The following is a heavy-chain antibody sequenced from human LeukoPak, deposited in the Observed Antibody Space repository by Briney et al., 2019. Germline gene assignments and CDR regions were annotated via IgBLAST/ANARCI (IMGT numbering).Heavy chain of an antibody. Sequence: PSETLSLTCAVSGGSISSGGYFWSWIRQPPGKGLEWIGYIYHSGSTYYNPSLKSRVTISVDRTKIQFALKLSSVTAADTAVYYCARELDGANWFDPWGQGTLVTVSS. D-gene: IGHD1-1*01. CDR1: GGSISSGGYF. V-gene: IGHV4-30-2*01. CDR2: IYHSGST. J-gene: IGHJ5*02. CDR3: ARELDGANWFDP.